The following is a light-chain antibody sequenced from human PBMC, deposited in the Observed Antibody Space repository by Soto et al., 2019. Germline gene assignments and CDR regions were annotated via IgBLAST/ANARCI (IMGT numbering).Light chain of an antibody. CDR2: EVT. CDR3: SSYTSSSTPV. J-gene: IGLJ2*01. Sequence: QSALTQTASVSASPGQSITISCTGTSSDVGGYNFVSWYQQHPGKAPKLIIHEVTNRLSGVSNRFSGSKSGNTASLTISGLQAEDEAVYYCSSYTSSSTPVFGGGTKLTVL. CDR1: SSDVGGYNF. V-gene: IGLV2-14*03.